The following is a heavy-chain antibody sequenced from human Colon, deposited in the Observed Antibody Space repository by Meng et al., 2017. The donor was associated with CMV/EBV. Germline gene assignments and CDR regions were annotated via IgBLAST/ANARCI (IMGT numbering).Heavy chain of an antibody. CDR3: AKEEAKEYSYGMDV. J-gene: IGHJ6*02. D-gene: IGHD2/OR15-2a*01. CDR2: VSGSGGST. Sequence: GGSLRLSCAASGFTFSSYAMSWVRQAPGKGLEWVSAVSGSGGSTYYADSVKGRFTISRDNSKNTLYLQMNSLRAEDTAVYYCAKEEAKEYSYGMDVWGQGTTVTVSS. CDR1: GFTFSSYA. V-gene: IGHV3-23*01.